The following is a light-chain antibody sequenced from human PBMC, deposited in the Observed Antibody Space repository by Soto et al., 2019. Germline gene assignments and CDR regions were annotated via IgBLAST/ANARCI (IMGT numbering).Light chain of an antibody. V-gene: IGLV1-44*01. CDR2: SNN. Sequence: QSVLTQPPSASGTPGQRVTISCSGSSSNIGSNIVNWYHQVPGTAPKLLLYSNNQRPSGVPDRFSGSKSGTSASLATSDLQSDDEADYYCAAWDDSLNNFVFGTGTKV. CDR1: SSNIGSNI. J-gene: IGLJ1*01. CDR3: AAWDDSLNNFV.